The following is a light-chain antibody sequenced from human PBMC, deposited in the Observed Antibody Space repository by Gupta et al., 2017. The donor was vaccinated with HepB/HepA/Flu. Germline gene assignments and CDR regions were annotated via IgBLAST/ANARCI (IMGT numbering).Light chain of an antibody. V-gene: IGKV3-11*01. J-gene: IGKJ3*01. CDR3: QQRSNGFT. CDR2: DAS. CDR1: QSVSSY. Sequence: IVLTQSPATLSLSPGGRATLSCRASQSVSSYLAWYQQKPGQAPRLLIYDASNRATGIPARFSGSGSGTDFTLTISSLEPEDSAVYYCQQRSNGFTFGPGTKMDIK.